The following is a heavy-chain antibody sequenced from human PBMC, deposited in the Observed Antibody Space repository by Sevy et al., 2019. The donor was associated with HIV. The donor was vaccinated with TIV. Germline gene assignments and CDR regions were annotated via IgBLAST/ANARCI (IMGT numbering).Heavy chain of an antibody. Sequence: GGSLRLSCAASGFTFSNAWMSWVRQAPGKGLEWVGRIKSKTDGGTTDYAAHVKGRFTIERDDYKNTLDLQMNSLKTKDTAVYYGTTDRPANDVVVPAATYFDYWGQGTLVTVSS. CDR1: GFTFSNAW. CDR2: IKSKTDGGTT. CDR3: TTDRPANDVVVPAATYFDY. J-gene: IGHJ4*02. V-gene: IGHV3-15*01. D-gene: IGHD2-2*01.